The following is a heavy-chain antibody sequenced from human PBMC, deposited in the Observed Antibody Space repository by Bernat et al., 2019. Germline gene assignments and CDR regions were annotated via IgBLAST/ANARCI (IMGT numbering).Heavy chain of an antibody. J-gene: IGHJ3*01. CDR2: NSTRNSYI. V-gene: IGHV3-21*05. CDR3: ARDSIASLATNNAFDV. CDR1: GFTFSTYN. D-gene: IGHD1-26*01. Sequence: EVQLVESGGGLVKPGGSLRLSCGASGFTFSTYNMNWVRQAPGKGLEWVSYNSTRNSYIYYADSVKGRFTISRGNAKNSLYLHMNSLRVEDTAVYYCARDSIASLATNNAFDVWGQVTMVTVSS.